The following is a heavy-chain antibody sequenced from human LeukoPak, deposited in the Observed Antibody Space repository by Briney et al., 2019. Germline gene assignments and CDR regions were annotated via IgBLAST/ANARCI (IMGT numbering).Heavy chain of an antibody. CDR3: ASRPRTYFDY. CDR2: IYYSGST. D-gene: IGHD1-14*01. Sequence: PSETLSLTCTVSGGSVSSDNYYWSWIRQPPGRGLEWIGYIYYSGSTYYNPSLKSRVTISVDTSKNQFSLKLSSVTAADTAVYYCASRPRTYFDYWGQGTLVTVSS. V-gene: IGHV4-31*03. CDR1: GGSVSSDNYY. J-gene: IGHJ4*02.